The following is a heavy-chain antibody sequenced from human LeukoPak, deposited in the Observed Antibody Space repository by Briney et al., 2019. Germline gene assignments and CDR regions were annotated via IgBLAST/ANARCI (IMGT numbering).Heavy chain of an antibody. CDR3: ARDYTYSTGGTYYDRFDY. Sequence: GGSLRLSCAASGFTFSSYGMHWVRQAPGKGLEWVANINQDGNKNYYLDSVKGRFTISRDNAKNSLYLQMNSLRAEDTAVYYCARDYTYSTGGTYYDRFDYWGQGTLVTVSS. V-gene: IGHV3-7*01. CDR2: INQDGNKN. J-gene: IGHJ4*02. D-gene: IGHD2-15*01. CDR1: GFTFSSYG.